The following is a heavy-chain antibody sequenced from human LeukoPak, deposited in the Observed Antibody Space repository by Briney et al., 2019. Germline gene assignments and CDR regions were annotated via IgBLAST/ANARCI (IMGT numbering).Heavy chain of an antibody. D-gene: IGHD1-26*01. J-gene: IGHJ4*02. CDR3: ARDGSGSYHFDY. V-gene: IGHV3-7*01. CDR2: IKEDGSDK. Sequence: GGSLRLSCAASGFTFRSYWMAWVRQAPGKGLEWVANIKEDGSDKYYVDSVKGRFTISRDNAKNTLYLQMNSLRAEDTAVYYCARDGSGSYHFDYWGQGTLVTVSS. CDR1: GFTFRSYW.